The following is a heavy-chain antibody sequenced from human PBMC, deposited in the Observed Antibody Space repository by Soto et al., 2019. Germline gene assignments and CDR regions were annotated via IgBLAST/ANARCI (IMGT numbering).Heavy chain of an antibody. CDR2: IYYSGST. CDR3: ARDRRTYYDFWSGSARYYYYGMDV. D-gene: IGHD3-3*01. V-gene: IGHV4-59*01. CDR1: GGSISSYY. J-gene: IGHJ6*02. Sequence: SETLSLTCTVSGGSISSYYWSWIRQPPGEGLEWIGYIYYSGSTNYNPSLKSRVTISVDTSKNQFSLKLSSVTAADTAVYYCARDRRTYYDFWSGSARYYYYGMDVWGQGTTVTVSS.